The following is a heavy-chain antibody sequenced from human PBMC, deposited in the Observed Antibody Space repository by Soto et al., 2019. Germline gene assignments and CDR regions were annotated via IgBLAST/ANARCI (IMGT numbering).Heavy chain of an antibody. CDR2: IMPLYAKP. D-gene: IGHD1-26*01. CDR1: GGTFNTYT. V-gene: IGHV1-69*01. Sequence: QVQLVQSGAEVKKPGSSVKVSCKASGGTFNTYTISWVRQVHGQGLEWMGGIMPLYAKPTYAQPFLGRLTIAADEQTSTVYMELSSLRSEDTALYYCASLNNWSSGDGRIDVWGRGTAVSVSS. CDR3: ASLNNWSSGDGRIDV. J-gene: IGHJ6*02.